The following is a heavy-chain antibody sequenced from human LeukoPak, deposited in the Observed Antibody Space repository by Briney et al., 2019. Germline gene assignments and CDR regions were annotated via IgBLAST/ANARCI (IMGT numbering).Heavy chain of an antibody. CDR3: ARDSIRDGCNSDYFGY. V-gene: IGHV3-23*01. J-gene: IGHJ4*02. Sequence: PGGSLRLSCAASGFTFSSYAMSWVRQAPGKGLEWVSAISGSGGNTYYADSVKGRFTISRDNSKNTLYLQMNSLRAEDTAVYYCARDSIRDGCNSDYFGYWGQGTLVTVSS. CDR2: ISGSGGNT. CDR1: GFTFSSYA. D-gene: IGHD5-24*01.